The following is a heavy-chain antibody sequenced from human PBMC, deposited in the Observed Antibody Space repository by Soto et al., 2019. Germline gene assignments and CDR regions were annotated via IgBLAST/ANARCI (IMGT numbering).Heavy chain of an antibody. Sequence: PGGSLRLSCAASGFTFSSYAMSWVRQAPGEGLEWVSAISGSGGSTYYADSVKGRFTISRDNSKNTLYLQMNSLRAEDTAVYYCAKASIAAAGYPDYYYGMDVWGQGTTVTVSS. CDR2: ISGSGGST. CDR1: GFTFSSYA. V-gene: IGHV3-23*01. CDR3: AKASIAAAGYPDYYYGMDV. J-gene: IGHJ6*02. D-gene: IGHD6-13*01.